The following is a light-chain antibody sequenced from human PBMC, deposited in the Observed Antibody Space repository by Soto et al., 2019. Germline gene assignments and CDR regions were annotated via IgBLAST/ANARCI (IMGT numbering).Light chain of an antibody. CDR3: QQYASS. Sequence: IRSAKDPTPLSLSPGERSTLSCRASQSVGTYLAWYQQKRGQSPRLLIYGASSRATGIPDRFSGSGSGTDFTLTISRLEPADFAVYYCQQYASSFGRGTKVDI. J-gene: IGKJ1*01. CDR1: QSVGTY. CDR2: GAS. V-gene: IGKV3-20*01.